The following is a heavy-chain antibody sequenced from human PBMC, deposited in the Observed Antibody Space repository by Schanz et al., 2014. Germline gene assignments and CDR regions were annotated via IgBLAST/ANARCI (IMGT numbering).Heavy chain of an antibody. CDR1: GGSISDSGAY. D-gene: IGHD3-10*01. V-gene: IGHV4-39*01. CDR2: LFYGGSK. J-gene: IGHJ4*02. Sequence: QVQLQESGPGLVRPWETLSLTCTVSGGSISDSGAYWGWFRQTPGKGLEWIANLFYGGSKYYNPSFESRVPRSVDASNNQSPRRLGSVTAADTGVYYCARHNRVWFGKEGCWGQGTLVTVSS. CDR3: ARHNRVWFGKEGC.